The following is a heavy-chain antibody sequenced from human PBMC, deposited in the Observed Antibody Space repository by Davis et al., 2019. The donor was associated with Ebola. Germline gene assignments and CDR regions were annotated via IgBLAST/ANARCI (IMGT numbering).Heavy chain of an antibody. V-gene: IGHV1-18*01. J-gene: IGHJ6*04. CDR3: ARDNIVVVVAATRPYYYYGMDV. Sequence: ASVKVSCKASGYTFTSYGISWVRQAPGQGLEWMGWISAYNGNTNYAQKLQGRVTMTTDTSTSTAYMELRSLRSDDTAVYYCARDNIVVVVAATRPYYYYGMDVWGKGTTVTVSS. CDR2: ISAYNGNT. D-gene: IGHD2-15*01. CDR1: GYTFTSYG.